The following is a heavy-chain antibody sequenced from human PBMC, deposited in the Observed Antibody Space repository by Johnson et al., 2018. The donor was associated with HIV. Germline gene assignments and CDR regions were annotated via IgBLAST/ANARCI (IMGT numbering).Heavy chain of an antibody. V-gene: IGHV3-11*04. D-gene: IGHD1-20*01. J-gene: IGHJ3*02. CDR2: ISSGGASI. Sequence: QVQLVESGGGLVKPGGSLRLSCAASGFTFSDYYMSWIRQAPGKGLEWVSYISSGGASIYYADSVRGRFTISRDNPKKSLFLQLNRLRAGDTGVYYCARGGTYNWSPDRIGNAFDIWGQGTTVTVSS. CDR3: ARGGTYNWSPDRIGNAFDI. CDR1: GFTFSDYY.